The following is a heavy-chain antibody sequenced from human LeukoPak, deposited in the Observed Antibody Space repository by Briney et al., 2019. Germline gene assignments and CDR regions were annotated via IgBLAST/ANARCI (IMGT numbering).Heavy chain of an antibody. J-gene: IGHJ6*02. V-gene: IGHV1-24*01. CDR3: ATTQAAALLYYHGMDV. CDR2: FDPEDDEA. D-gene: IGHD6-13*01. CDR1: GYSLSELS. Sequence: ASVKVSCKVSGYSLSELSIHWVRQAPGKGLEWMGGFDPEDDEAIYAQSLQGRVTMTEDTSTDTAYMELSSLRSEDTAVYYCATTQAAALLYYHGMDVWGQGTTVTVSS.